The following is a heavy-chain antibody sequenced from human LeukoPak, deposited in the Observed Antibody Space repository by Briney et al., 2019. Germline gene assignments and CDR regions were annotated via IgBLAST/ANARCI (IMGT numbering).Heavy chain of an antibody. Sequence: GGSLRLSCAASGFTVSSNYMSWVRQAPGKGLEWVSGITGRGENTYYADSVKGRFTISRDNSKNTLYLQMNSLRAEDAAIYYCAKGPSNFDYWGQGTLVTVSS. CDR2: ITGRGENT. J-gene: IGHJ4*02. D-gene: IGHD2-2*01. CDR1: GFTVSSNY. CDR3: AKGPSNFDY. V-gene: IGHV3-23*01.